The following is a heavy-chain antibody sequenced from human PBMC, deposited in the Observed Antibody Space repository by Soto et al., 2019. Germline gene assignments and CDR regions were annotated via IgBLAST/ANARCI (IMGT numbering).Heavy chain of an antibody. D-gene: IGHD3-22*01. Sequence: SETQSLTCTVSGGAISDGYYWSWIRQHPGKGLEWIGSISDSGGTSYNPSLKSRLTISVDTSKNQFSLNLSSVTAADTAVYYCARRDRSGYSYWLDTWGQGTLVTSPQ. V-gene: IGHV4-31*03. J-gene: IGHJ5*02. CDR1: GGAISDGYY. CDR2: ISDSGGT. CDR3: ARRDRSGYSYWLDT.